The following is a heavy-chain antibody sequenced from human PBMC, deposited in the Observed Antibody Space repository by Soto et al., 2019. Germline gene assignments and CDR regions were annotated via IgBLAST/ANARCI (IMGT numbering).Heavy chain of an antibody. Sequence: ASVKVSCKASGYTFTSYYMHWVRQAPGQGLEWMGWISAYNGNTNYAQKLQGRVTMTTDTSTSTAYMELRSLRSDDTAVYYCARVDDSGYDPIYYMDVWGKGTTVTVSS. CDR2: ISAYNGNT. J-gene: IGHJ6*03. CDR3: ARVDDSGYDPIYYMDV. D-gene: IGHD5-12*01. CDR1: GYTFTSYY. V-gene: IGHV1-18*04.